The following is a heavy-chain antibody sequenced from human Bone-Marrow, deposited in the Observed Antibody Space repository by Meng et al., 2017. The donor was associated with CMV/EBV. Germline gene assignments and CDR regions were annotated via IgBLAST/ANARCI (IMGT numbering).Heavy chain of an antibody. V-gene: IGHV3-30*03. J-gene: IGHJ4*02. D-gene: IGHD3-10*01. CDR3: ARDRSNCFEY. CDR1: GFTFSSYI. Sequence: GGSLRLSCAASGFTFSSYIIHWVRQAPGKGLEWVAVISYDGSDKHYADSVKGRFTISRDNSKNTLYLQMNSLRAEDTAVYYCARDRSNCFEYWGQGPLVTVSS. CDR2: ISYDGSDK.